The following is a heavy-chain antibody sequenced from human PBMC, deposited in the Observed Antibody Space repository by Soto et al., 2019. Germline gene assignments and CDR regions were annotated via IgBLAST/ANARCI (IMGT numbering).Heavy chain of an antibody. V-gene: IGHV1-69*13. CDR1: GGTFSSYA. D-gene: IGHD3-3*01. CDR3: ARLIVPISFNYDFWSGPLDAFDI. Sequence: GASVKVSCKASGGTFSSYAISWVRQAPGQGLEWMGGIIPIFGTANYAQKFQGRVTITADESTSTAYMELSSLRSEDTAVYYCARLIVPISFNYDFWSGPLDAFDIWGQGTMVTV. J-gene: IGHJ3*02. CDR2: IIPIFGTA.